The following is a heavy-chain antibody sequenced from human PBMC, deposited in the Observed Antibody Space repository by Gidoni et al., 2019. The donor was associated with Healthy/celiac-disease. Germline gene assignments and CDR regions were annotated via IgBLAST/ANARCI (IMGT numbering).Heavy chain of an antibody. Sequence: QVQLQQWGAGLLKPSETLSLTCAVYGGSFSGYYWSWIRHPPGKGLEWIGELKHNGSTNYNPSLKSRVTISVDTSKNQFSLKLSSVTAADTAVYYCARGGYDYVWGSYRSGAFDIWGQGTMVTVSS. CDR1: GGSFSGYY. V-gene: IGHV4-34*01. J-gene: IGHJ3*02. CDR3: ARGGYDYVWGSYRSGAFDI. D-gene: IGHD3-16*02. CDR2: LKHNGST.